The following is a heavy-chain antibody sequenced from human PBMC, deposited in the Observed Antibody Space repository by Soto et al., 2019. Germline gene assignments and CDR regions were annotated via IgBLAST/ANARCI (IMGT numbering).Heavy chain of an antibody. D-gene: IGHD6-19*01. V-gene: IGHV3-48*02. Sequence: EVQLMESGGGLVQPGGSLRLSCAASGFTLSSYNMNWVRQAPGMGLEWVSFISGVNSDVFYADSVKGRFTISRDNAKNALYLQMNSLRDEDTAVYYCTRDRPPHNTGWPIFEYWGQGTLVTVSS. J-gene: IGHJ4*02. CDR2: ISGVNSDV. CDR3: TRDRPPHNTGWPIFEY. CDR1: GFTLSSYN.